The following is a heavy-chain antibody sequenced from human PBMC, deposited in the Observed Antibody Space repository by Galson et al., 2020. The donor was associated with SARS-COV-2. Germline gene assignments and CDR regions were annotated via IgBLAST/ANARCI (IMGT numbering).Heavy chain of an antibody. CDR3: AASVAGRFVVTTYFDY. CDR1: GGSISSGSYY. J-gene: IGHJ4*02. D-gene: IGHD6-19*01. CDR2: IYTSGST. V-gene: IGHV4-61*02. Sequence: SQTLSLTCTVPGGSISSGSYYWSWIRQPAGKGLEWIGRIYTSGSTNYNPSLKSRVTISVDTSKNQFSLKLSSVTAADTAVYYCAASVAGRFVVTTYFDYWGQGTLVTVSS.